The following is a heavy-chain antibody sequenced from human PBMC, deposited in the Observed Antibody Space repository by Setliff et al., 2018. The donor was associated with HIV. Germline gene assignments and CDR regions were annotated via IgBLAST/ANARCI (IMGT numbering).Heavy chain of an antibody. J-gene: IGHJ4*02. CDR2: TRNKANSYTT. D-gene: IGHD4-17*01. Sequence: GGSLRLSCAASGFTFSDHYMDWVRQAPGKGLEWVGRTRNKANSYTTEYAASVKGRFTILRDNAKNSLYLQMNSLRTEDTAVYYCARDRYYGDYVFDYWGQGTLVTVSS. CDR3: ARDRYYGDYVFDY. CDR1: GFTFSDHY. V-gene: IGHV3-72*01.